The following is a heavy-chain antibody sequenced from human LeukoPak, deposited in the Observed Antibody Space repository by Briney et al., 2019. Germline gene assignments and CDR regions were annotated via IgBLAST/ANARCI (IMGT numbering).Heavy chain of an antibody. Sequence: GGSLRLSCSASGFTFSDYDMNWVRQAQGKGLEWVSSISGLSTHIYYGDSVKGRFSISRDNAKNSVYLQMNSLGVEDTAIYYCGRAFPPLRTSSAGDLWGQGILVTVSS. V-gene: IGHV3-69-1*02. J-gene: IGHJ4*02. CDR1: GFTFSDYD. CDR2: ISGLSTHI. CDR3: GRAFPPLRTSSAGDL. D-gene: IGHD3-16*01.